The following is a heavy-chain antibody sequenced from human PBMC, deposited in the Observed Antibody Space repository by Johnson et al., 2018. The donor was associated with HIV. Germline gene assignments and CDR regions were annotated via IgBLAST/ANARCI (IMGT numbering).Heavy chain of an antibody. CDR1: GFPFSSYA. D-gene: IGHD3-3*01. CDR3: ARARIGVRPAGVVDM. V-gene: IGHV3-30-3*01. CDR2: ISFDGNTR. J-gene: IGHJ3*02. Sequence: QVQLVESGGGVVQPGRSLRLSCAASGFPFSSYAMHWVRQAPGRGLEWVALISFDGNTRFFGDSMKGRFTISRDNSNNTLYLQMNSLRAEDAALYYCARARIGVRPAGVVDMWGQGTRVTVSS.